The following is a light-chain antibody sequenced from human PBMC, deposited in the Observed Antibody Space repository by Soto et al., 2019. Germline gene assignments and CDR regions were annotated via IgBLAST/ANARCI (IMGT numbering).Light chain of an antibody. V-gene: IGLV1-44*01. CDR3: AAWDDSLNGYYV. CDR1: SSKIGSNT. CDR2: SNN. J-gene: IGLJ1*01. Sequence: QSVLTQPPSASGTPGQRVTISCSGSSSKIGSNTVNWYQQLPGTAPELLIYSNNQRPSGVPDRFSGSKSGTSASLAISGLQSEDEADYYCAAWDDSLNGYYVFGTGTKVTVL.